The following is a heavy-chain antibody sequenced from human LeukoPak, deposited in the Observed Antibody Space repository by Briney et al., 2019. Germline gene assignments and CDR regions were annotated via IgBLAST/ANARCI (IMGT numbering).Heavy chain of an antibody. J-gene: IGHJ4*02. D-gene: IGHD2-15*01. V-gene: IGHV3-23*01. CDR2: ISSSGSDT. Sequence: GGSLRLSCAASGFTFSSYAMSWVRQAPGKGLEWVSAISSSGSDTYHADSVKSRFTISRDKSKNTLYLQMNSLRAEDTAVYYCARQIGYCSSGTCYFDFWGQGSLVTVSS. CDR3: ARQIGYCSSGTCYFDF. CDR1: GFTFSSYA.